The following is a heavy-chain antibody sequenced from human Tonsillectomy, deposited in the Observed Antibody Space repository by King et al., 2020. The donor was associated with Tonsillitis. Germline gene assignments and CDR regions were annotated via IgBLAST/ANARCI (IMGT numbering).Heavy chain of an antibody. CDR2: ISSSGRTI. Sequence: VQLVESGGGLVQPGGSLRLSCAASGFTFSSYEMNWVRQAPGKGLEWVSYISSSGRTIYYADSVKGRFTISRDNAKNSLYLQMNSLRAEDTAVYYCARDRGGVQLWSHGYFDYWGQGTLVTVSS. D-gene: IGHD5-18*01. CDR3: ARDRGGVQLWSHGYFDY. J-gene: IGHJ4*02. CDR1: GFTFSSYE. V-gene: IGHV3-48*03.